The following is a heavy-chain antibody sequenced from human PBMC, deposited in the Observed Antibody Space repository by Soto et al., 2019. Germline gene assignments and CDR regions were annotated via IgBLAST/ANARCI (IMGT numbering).Heavy chain of an antibody. CDR1: GFTFSSYW. CDR2: IKSDGSVT. CDR3: AMFSAAY. V-gene: IGHV3-74*01. Sequence: EVQLVESGGRLVQPGGSLRLSCAASGFTFSSYWMHWVRQAPGKGLVWVSNIKSDGSVTNYAASVKGRFTISRDNAKSTLYLQMTSRRGDDTAVYFGAMFSAAYWGQGTLVTFSS. D-gene: IGHD2-15*01. J-gene: IGHJ4*02.